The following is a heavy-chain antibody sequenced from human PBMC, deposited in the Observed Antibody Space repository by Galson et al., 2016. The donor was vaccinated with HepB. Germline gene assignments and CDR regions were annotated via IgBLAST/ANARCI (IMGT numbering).Heavy chain of an antibody. CDR3: ARYCSSTSCSRYGDILTGYEGPC. D-gene: IGHD2-2*01. J-gene: IGHJ4*02. V-gene: IGHV4-39*01. CDR2: LYYSGST. CDR1: GGSISSSRYS. Sequence: SETLSLTCTVSGGSISSSRYSWGWIRQPPGKGLEWIGCLYYSGSTYYNSSLKSRVTISVDTSKNQFSLNLSAVTAAGTAVYYCARYCSSTSCSRYGDILTGYEGPCWGQGPLVTVSS.